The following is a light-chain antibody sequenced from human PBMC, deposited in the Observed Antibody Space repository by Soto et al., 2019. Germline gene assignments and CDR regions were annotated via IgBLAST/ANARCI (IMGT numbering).Light chain of an antibody. J-gene: IGKJ1*01. Sequence: EIVLTQSPGTLSLSPGERATLSCRASQSVSSSYLAWYQQKPGQAPRLLIYGASSRATGIPDRFSGSGSGTDFTLTISRLEPEDFAVYYCQQYGSSRTWTFGQGTTVDI. CDR3: QQYGSSRTWT. CDR2: GAS. CDR1: QSVSSSY. V-gene: IGKV3-20*01.